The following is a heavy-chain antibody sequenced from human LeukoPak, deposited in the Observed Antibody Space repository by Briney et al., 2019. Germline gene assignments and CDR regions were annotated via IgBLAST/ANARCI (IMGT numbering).Heavy chain of an antibody. CDR1: GGSISSGGYY. CDR3: ARSHYGSGSYSY. CDR2: IYYSGST. D-gene: IGHD3-10*01. Sequence: SQTLSLTCTVSGGSISSGGYYWSWIRQHPGKGLEWIGYIYYSGSTYYNPSLKSRVTISVDTSKNQFSLKLSSVTAADTAVYYCARSHYGSGSYSYWGQGTLVTVSS. J-gene: IGHJ4*02. V-gene: IGHV4-31*03.